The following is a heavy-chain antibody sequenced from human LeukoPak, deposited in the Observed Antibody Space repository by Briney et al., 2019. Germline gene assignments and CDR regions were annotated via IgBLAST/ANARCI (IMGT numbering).Heavy chain of an antibody. V-gene: IGHV4-4*07. D-gene: IGHD2-2*02. CDR3: ARDPVPAAIGRDYYYGMDV. CDR2: IYTSGST. CDR1: GGSISSYY. J-gene: IGHJ6*02. Sequence: QASQTLSLTCTVSGGSISSYYWSWIRQPAGKGLEWIGRIYTSGSTNYNPSLKSRVTMSVDTPKNQFSLKLSSVTAADTAVYYCARDPVPAAIGRDYYYGMDVWSQGTTVTVSS.